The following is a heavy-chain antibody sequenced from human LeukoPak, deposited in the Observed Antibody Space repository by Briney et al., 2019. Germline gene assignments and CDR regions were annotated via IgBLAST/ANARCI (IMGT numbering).Heavy chain of an antibody. CDR2: TYYRSKWYN. CDR3: ARSGLWGTYWYFDL. CDR1: GDSVSSNSAA. D-gene: IGHD7-27*01. V-gene: IGHV6-1*01. Sequence: SQTLSLTCAISGDSVSSNSAAWNWIRQSPLRGLEWLGRTYYRSKWYNDYAVSAKSRITINPDTSKNQFSLQLNSVTPEDTAVYYCARSGLWGTYWYFDLWGRGTLVTVSS. J-gene: IGHJ2*01.